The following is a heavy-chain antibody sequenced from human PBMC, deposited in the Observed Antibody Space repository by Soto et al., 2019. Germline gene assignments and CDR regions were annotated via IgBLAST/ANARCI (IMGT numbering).Heavy chain of an antibody. D-gene: IGHD2-15*01. CDR2: IYYSGST. CDR3: ARGYCSGGSCYSSHFDY. V-gene: IGHV4-59*01. CDR1: GVSISSYY. Sequence: SETLSLTCTVSGVSISSYYWSWIRQPPGKGLEWIGYIYYSGSTNYNPSLKSRVTISVDTSKNQFSLKLSSVTAADTAVYYCARGYCSGGSCYSSHFDYWGQGTLVTVSS. J-gene: IGHJ4*02.